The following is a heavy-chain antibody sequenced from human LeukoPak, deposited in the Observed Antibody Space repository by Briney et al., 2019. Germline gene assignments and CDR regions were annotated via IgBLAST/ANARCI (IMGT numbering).Heavy chain of an antibody. Sequence: PGGSQTLSCAVSGLTFSNHAMSWVRQAPGRGLEWISALSRGGDITYYADSVRGRFTISRDISKNTLYLQMNSLRADDTAIYYCAQEEVPNDYWGQGTLVTVSS. CDR2: LSRGGDIT. CDR3: AQEEVPNDY. CDR1: GLTFSNHA. J-gene: IGHJ4*02. V-gene: IGHV3-23*01.